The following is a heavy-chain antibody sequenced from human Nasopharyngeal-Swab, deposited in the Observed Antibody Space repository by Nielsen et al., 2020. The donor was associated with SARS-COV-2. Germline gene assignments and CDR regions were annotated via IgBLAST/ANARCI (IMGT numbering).Heavy chain of an antibody. Sequence: SETLSLTCTVSGGSISSGGYYWNWIRQHPGEGLEWIGYIYYSGSTYYNPSLKSRVTISVDTSKNQFSLKLSSVTAADTAVYYCARGGYDYGDYFRAFDIWGQGTMVTVSS. V-gene: IGHV4-31*03. CDR3: ARGGYDYGDYFRAFDI. D-gene: IGHD4-17*01. CDR2: IYYSGST. J-gene: IGHJ3*02. CDR1: GGSISSGGYY.